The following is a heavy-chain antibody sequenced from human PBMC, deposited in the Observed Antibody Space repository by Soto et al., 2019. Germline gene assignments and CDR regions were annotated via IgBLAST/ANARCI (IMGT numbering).Heavy chain of an antibody. CDR3: ANLGGGYGDYWADAFDI. CDR2: IWYDGSNK. D-gene: IGHD4-17*01. J-gene: IGHJ3*02. V-gene: IGHV3-33*06. Sequence: QVQLVESGGGVVQPGRSLRLSCAASGFTFSSYGMHWVRQAPGKWLEWVAVIWYDGSNKYYADSVKGRFTISRDNSKNTLYLQMNSLRAEDTAVYYCANLGGGYGDYWADAFDIWGRGTMVTVSS. CDR1: GFTFSSYG.